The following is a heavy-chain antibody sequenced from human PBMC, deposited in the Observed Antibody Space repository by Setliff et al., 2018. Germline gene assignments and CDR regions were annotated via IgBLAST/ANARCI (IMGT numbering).Heavy chain of an antibody. CDR1: GDSIDTDIW. V-gene: IGHV4-4*02. Sequence: SETLSLTCTVSGDSIDTDIWWSWVRQSPGKGLEWIGEIYLGGSPTYNPSLKSRVTISIYKSKNQLSLDLTSVTAADTAVYYCARNWHWGLDPWGRGALVTVSS. CDR3: ARNWHWGLDP. J-gene: IGHJ5*02. D-gene: IGHD1-7*01. CDR2: IYLGGSP.